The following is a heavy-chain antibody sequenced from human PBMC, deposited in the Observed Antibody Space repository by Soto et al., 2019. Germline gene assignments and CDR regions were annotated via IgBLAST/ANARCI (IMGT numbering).Heavy chain of an antibody. D-gene: IGHD3-10*01. J-gene: IGHJ6*02. CDR3: ARVHMVRGGYYYGMDV. V-gene: IGHV4-61*01. Sequence: NPSETLSLTCTVSGGSVSSGSYYWSWIRQPPGKGLEWIGYIYYSGSTNYNPSLKSRVTISVDTSKNQFSLKLSSVTAADTAVYYCARVHMVRGGYYYGMDVWGQGTTVTVSS. CDR1: GGSVSSGSYY. CDR2: IYYSGST.